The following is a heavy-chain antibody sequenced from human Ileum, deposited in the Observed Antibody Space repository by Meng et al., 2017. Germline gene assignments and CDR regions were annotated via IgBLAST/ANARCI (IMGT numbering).Heavy chain of an antibody. CDR2: IHNSATT. Sequence: QVQLQESGPGLLRPSDTLFLTGTVSGGSISIYYRNWIRQPPGKGLEWIGYIHNSATTKYRASLKSRVNISEDTSKNQFSMKLSSVTAAETAVDYCARHDVVPVIRNGFDPWGQGTLVTVSS. V-gene: IGHV4-59*08. J-gene: IGHJ5*02. CDR3: ARHDVVPVIRNGFDP. D-gene: IGHD3-10*01. CDR1: GGSISIYY.